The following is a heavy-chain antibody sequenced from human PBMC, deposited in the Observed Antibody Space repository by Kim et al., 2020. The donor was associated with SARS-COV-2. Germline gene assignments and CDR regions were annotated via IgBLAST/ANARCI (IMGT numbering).Heavy chain of an antibody. V-gene: IGHV1-69*01. D-gene: IGHD3-22*01. CDR3: ASGEGAAMDSSGYLDY. J-gene: IGHJ4*02. Sequence: FQGRVTITADESTSTAYMELSSLRSEDTAVYYCASGEGAAMDSSGYLDYWGQGTLVTVSS.